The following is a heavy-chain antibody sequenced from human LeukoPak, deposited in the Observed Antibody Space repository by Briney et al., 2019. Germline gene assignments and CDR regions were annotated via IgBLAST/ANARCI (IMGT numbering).Heavy chain of an antibody. J-gene: IGHJ2*01. CDR3: ARNRIAAAGTFWYFDL. V-gene: IGHV3-23*01. Sequence: GGSLRLSCAASGFTFSSYAMSWVRQAPGKGLEWVSAISGSGGSTYYADSVKGRFTISRDNSKNTLYLQMNSLRAEDTAVYYCARNRIAAAGTFWYFDLWGRGTLVTVSS. CDR1: GFTFSSYA. CDR2: ISGSGGST. D-gene: IGHD6-13*01.